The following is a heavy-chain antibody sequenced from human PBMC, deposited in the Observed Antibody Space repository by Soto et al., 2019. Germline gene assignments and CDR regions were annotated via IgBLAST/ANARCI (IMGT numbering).Heavy chain of an antibody. J-gene: IGHJ4*02. V-gene: IGHV1-2*02. D-gene: IGHD3-16*02. Sequence: ASVKVSCKASGYTFTGYYMHRVRQAPGQGLGWMGWINPNSGGTNYAQKFQGRVTMTRDTSISTAYMELSRLRSDDTAVYYCFTFGGVITAYWGQGTLVTVSS. CDR3: FTFGGVITAY. CDR2: INPNSGGT. CDR1: GYTFTGYY.